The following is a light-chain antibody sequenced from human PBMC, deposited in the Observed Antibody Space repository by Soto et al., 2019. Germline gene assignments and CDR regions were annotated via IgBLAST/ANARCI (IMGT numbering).Light chain of an antibody. CDR3: QHYYSDPPWT. CDR2: WAS. J-gene: IGKJ1*01. V-gene: IGKV4-1*01. Sequence: DIVMTQSPDSLAVSLGERATFNCRSSQSVLYSFNNKNYLGWYQQKPGQAPKLLIYWASTRESGVPDRFSGSGSGTDFTLTISSLQAEDVAVYYCQHYYSDPPWTFGQGTKVEIK. CDR1: QSVLYSFNNKNY.